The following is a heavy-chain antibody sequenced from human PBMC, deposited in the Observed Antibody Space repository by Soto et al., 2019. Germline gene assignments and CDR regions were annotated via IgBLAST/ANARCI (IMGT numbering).Heavy chain of an antibody. CDR1: GYTFTSYY. CDR2: INPSGGST. J-gene: IGHJ4*02. CDR3: ASARAVAGPKFFDY. V-gene: IGHV1-46*01. Sequence: ASVKVSCKASGYTFTSYYMHWVRQAPGQGLEWMGIINPSGGSTSYAQKFQGRVTMTRDTSTSTVYMELSSLRSEDTAVYYCASARAVAGPKFFDYWGQGTLVTVPQ. D-gene: IGHD6-19*01.